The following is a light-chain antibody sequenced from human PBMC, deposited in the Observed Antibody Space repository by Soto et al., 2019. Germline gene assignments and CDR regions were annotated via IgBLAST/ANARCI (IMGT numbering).Light chain of an antibody. CDR1: QSVSKY. CDR2: DAS. J-gene: IGKJ5*01. V-gene: IGKV3D-15*01. CDR3: LEYNNWPSIT. Sequence: EIVLTQSPATLSLSPGERATLSCRTSQSVSKYFAWYQQKPGRAPRLLIYDASRRATGIPARFIGSGSGTEFTLTISSLQSEDFAVYYCLEYNNWPSITFGQGTRLEIK.